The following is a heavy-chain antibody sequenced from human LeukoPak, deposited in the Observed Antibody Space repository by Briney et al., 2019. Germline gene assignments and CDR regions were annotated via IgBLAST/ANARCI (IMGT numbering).Heavy chain of an antibody. CDR3: AKDLGNYYYMDV. CDR1: RFSFSSYG. J-gene: IGHJ6*03. V-gene: IGHV3-30*02. Sequence: GGSLRLSCAASRFSFSSYGMHWVRQAPGKGLDWVAYIQYDGSNGQYADSVKGRFSISRDSSKNTLYLQMNSLRAEDTAVYYCAKDLGNYYYMDVWGKGTTVTISS. CDR2: IQYDGSNG.